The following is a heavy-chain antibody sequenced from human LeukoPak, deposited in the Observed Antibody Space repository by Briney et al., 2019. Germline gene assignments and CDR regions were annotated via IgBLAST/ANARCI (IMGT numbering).Heavy chain of an antibody. CDR1: GYTFTSYA. Sequence: ASVKVSCKASGYTFTSYAMNWVRQAPGQGLEWMGWINTNTGKPTYAQGFTRRFVFSLDSSVSTAYLQINSLNAEGTAVYYCARAASLDYWGQGTLVTVSS. CDR2: INTNTGKP. CDR3: ARAASLDY. V-gene: IGHV7-4-1*02. D-gene: IGHD2-2*01. J-gene: IGHJ4*02.